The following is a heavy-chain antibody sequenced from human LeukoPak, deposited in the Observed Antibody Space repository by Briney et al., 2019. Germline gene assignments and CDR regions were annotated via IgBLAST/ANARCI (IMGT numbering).Heavy chain of an antibody. J-gene: IGHJ6*02. CDR1: GFTFSSYA. V-gene: IGHV3-30-3*01. CDR3: AREKSVVDYYYGMDV. D-gene: IGHD2-15*01. CDR2: ISYDGSNK. Sequence: GGSLRLSCAASGFTFSSYAMHWVRQAPGKGLEWVAVISYDGSNKYYADSVKGRFTISRDNSKNTLYLQMNSLRAEDTAVYYCAREKSVVDYYYGMDVWGQGTTVTVSS.